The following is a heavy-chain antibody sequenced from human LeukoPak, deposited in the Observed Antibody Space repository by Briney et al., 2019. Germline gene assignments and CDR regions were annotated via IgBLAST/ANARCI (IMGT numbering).Heavy chain of an antibody. D-gene: IGHD2-2*01. CDR2: IYYSGST. J-gene: IGHJ6*03. CDR3: ARSVVPAAMPNYYYYYMDV. V-gene: IGHV4-61*05. CDR1: GGSISSSSYY. Sequence: SETLSLTCTVSGGSISSSSYYWGWIRQPPGKGLEWIGYIYYSGSTNYNPSLKSRVTISVDTSKNQFSLKLSSVAAADTAVYYCARSVVPAAMPNYYYYYMDVWGKGTTVTISS.